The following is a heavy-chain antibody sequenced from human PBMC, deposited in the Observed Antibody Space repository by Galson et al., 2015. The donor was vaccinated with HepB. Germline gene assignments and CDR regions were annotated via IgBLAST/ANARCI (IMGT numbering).Heavy chain of an antibody. Sequence: QSGAEVKKPGESLRISCQGSGYSFTRYWISWVRQMPGKGLEWMGRIDPSDSYSNYSPSFQGHVTISVDKSISTAYLQWSSLKASDIAMYYCARHGYYYDSSGDYYHWYFDLWGRGTLVTVSS. V-gene: IGHV5-10-1*01. CDR3: ARHGYYYDSSGDYYHWYFDL. CDR2: IDPSDSYS. D-gene: IGHD3-22*01. CDR1: GYSFTRYW. J-gene: IGHJ2*01.